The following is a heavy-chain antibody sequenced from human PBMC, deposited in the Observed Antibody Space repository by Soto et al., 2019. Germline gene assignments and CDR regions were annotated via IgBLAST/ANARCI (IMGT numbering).Heavy chain of an antibody. Sequence: TGGSLRLSCAASGFSFSSYAMSWVRQAPGKGLEWVSGINTSGGSTYYADSVKGRFTTSRDNSRNTLYLQMNSLRAEDTAVYYCAKDWVPMDVWGQGTTVTVS. D-gene: IGHD3-10*01. CDR3: AKDWVPMDV. J-gene: IGHJ6*02. CDR2: INTSGGST. CDR1: GFSFSSYA. V-gene: IGHV3-23*01.